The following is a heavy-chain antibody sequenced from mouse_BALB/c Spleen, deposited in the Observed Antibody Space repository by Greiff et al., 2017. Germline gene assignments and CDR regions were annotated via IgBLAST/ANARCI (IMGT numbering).Heavy chain of an antibody. CDR1: GFTFSSFG. D-gene: IGHD2-4*01. V-gene: IGHV5-17*02. CDR3: ASPIYYDYAFAY. Sequence: DVQLVESGGGLVQPGGSRKLSCAASGFTFSSFGMHWVRQAPEKGLEWVAYISSGSSTIYYADTVKGRFTISRDNPKNTLFLQMTSLRSEDTAMYYCASPIYYDYAFAYWGQGTLVTVSA. CDR2: ISSGSSTI. J-gene: IGHJ3*01.